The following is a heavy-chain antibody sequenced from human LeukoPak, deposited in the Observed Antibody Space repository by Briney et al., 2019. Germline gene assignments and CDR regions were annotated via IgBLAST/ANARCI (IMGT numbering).Heavy chain of an antibody. D-gene: IGHD1-7*01. CDR3: ARDSGTTGEVKFNP. J-gene: IGHJ5*02. CDR2: IYVTGST. Sequence: SETLSLTCTVSGASISSYYWSWIRQPAGKALEWIGRIYVTGSTTYNPSLESRVTMSLDTSKNHFSLKLRSVTAADTAVYYCARDSGTTGEVKFNPWGQGTLVTVSS. CDR1: GASISSYY. V-gene: IGHV4-4*07.